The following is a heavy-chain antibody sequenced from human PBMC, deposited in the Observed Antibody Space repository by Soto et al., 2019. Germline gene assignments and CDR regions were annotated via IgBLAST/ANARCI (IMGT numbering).Heavy chain of an antibody. CDR1: GGTFSSYA. J-gene: IGHJ3*02. D-gene: IGHD4-17*01. CDR3: ARARDYGAPRAFDI. Sequence: SVKVSCKASGGTFSSYAISWVRQAPGQGLEWMGGIIPIFGTANYAQKFQGRVTITADESTSTAYMELSSLRSEDTAVYYCARARDYGAPRAFDIWGQGTMATVSS. CDR2: IIPIFGTA. V-gene: IGHV1-69*13.